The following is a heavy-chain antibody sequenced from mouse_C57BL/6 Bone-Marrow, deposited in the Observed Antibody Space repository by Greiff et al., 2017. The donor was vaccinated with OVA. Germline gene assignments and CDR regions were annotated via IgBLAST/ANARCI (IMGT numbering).Heavy chain of an antibody. V-gene: IGHV1-56*01. Sequence: QVQLQQSGPELVRPGASVKISCKAPGYTFTSHWMQWVRQRPGQGLEWIGEIFPGSGSTYYNEKFKGKATLTVDTSSRTAYMQLSSLTSEDSAVYFCARPYYSNYEGAMDYWGQGTSVTVSS. J-gene: IGHJ4*01. D-gene: IGHD2-5*01. CDR2: IFPGSGST. CDR3: ARPYYSNYEGAMDY. CDR1: GYTFTSHW.